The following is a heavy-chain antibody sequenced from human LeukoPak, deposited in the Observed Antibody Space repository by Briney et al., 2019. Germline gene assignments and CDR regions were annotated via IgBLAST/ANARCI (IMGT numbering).Heavy chain of an antibody. Sequence: GGSLRLSCAASGFTVSSNYMSWVRQAPGKGLEWVSVIYSGGSTYYAASVEGRFTISRDISNNTLYLHMDSLTTEDSAIYYCARDVRILDGFDLWGQGTVVTVSS. CDR2: IYSGGST. CDR3: ARDVRILDGFDL. D-gene: IGHD2-15*01. CDR1: GFTVSSNY. V-gene: IGHV3-53*05. J-gene: IGHJ3*01.